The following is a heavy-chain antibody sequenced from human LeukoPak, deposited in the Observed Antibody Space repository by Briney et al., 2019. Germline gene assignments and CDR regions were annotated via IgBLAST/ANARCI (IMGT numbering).Heavy chain of an antibody. V-gene: IGHV4-34*01. Sequence: PSETLSLTCAVYGGSFSGYYWSWIRQPPGKGLEWIGEINHSGSTNYNPSLKSRVTISVDTSKNQFSLKLSSVTAADTAVYYCARTGRFFVRRTYYYYYGMDVWGQGTTVTVSS. CDR2: INHSGST. CDR3: ARTGRFFVRRTYYYYYGMDV. D-gene: IGHD3-10*01. J-gene: IGHJ6*02. CDR1: GGSFSGYY.